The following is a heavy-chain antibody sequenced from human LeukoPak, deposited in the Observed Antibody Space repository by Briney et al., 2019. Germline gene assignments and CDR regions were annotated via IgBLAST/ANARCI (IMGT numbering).Heavy chain of an antibody. CDR1: GGSISSYY. CDR3: AIDQRGYSYGLNAFDI. CDR2: IYSRGST. Sequence: SETLSLTCTVSGGSISSYYWSWIRQPAGKGLEWIGRIYSRGSTNYNPSLKSRVTMSVDTSKNQFSLKLSSVTAADTAVYYCAIDQRGYSYGLNAFDIWGQGTMVTVSS. V-gene: IGHV4-4*07. D-gene: IGHD5-18*01. J-gene: IGHJ3*02.